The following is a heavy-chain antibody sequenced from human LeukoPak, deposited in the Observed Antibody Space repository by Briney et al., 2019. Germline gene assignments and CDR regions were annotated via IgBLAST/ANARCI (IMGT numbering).Heavy chain of an antibody. V-gene: IGHV1-8*01. Sequence: GASVKVSCKASGYTFTSYDIDGVRQPTGQGLEGVGWMNPNSGNTGYTQKFQGRVTMTRNTSISTAYMEQSSLRAEDTAVYYSARGGQYYYYYGMDVWGQGTTVTVSS. J-gene: IGHJ6*02. CDR3: ARGGQYYYYYGMDV. CDR1: GYTFTSYD. CDR2: MNPNSGNT.